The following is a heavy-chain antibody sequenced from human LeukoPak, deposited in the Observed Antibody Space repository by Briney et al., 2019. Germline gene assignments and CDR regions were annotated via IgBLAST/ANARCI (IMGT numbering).Heavy chain of an antibody. CDR3: ASSVRGYYDPGSLDC. J-gene: IGHJ4*02. Sequence: SQTLSLTCTVSGVSISSGGYYWRWIRQHPGKGLEWIGYIYYSGSTYYNPSLKSRVTISVDTSKNQFSLKLSSVTAADTAVYCCASSVRGYYDPGSLDCWGQGALVTVSS. D-gene: IGHD3-3*01. V-gene: IGHV4-31*03. CDR1: GVSISSGGYY. CDR2: IYYSGST.